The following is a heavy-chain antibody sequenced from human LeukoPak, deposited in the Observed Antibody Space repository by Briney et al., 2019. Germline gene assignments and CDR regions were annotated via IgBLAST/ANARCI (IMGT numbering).Heavy chain of an antibody. D-gene: IGHD6-13*01. Sequence: PSETLSLTCAVHGGSFSGYYWSWIRQPPGKGLEWIGEINHSGSTNYNPSLKSRVTISVDTSKNQFSLKLSSVTAADTAVYYCARDEAAAGKYYMDVWGKGTTVTVSS. V-gene: IGHV4-34*01. CDR2: INHSGST. CDR1: GGSFSGYY. CDR3: ARDEAAAGKYYMDV. J-gene: IGHJ6*03.